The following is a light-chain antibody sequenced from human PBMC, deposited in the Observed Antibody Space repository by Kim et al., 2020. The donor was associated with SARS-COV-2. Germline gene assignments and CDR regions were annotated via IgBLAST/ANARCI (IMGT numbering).Light chain of an antibody. J-gene: IGLJ2*01. Sequence: NFMLTQPLSVSESPGKTVTISCTRSSGSIDDNYVQWYQQRPGGVPTAVIYEDDQRPSGVSDRFSGSIDNSSNSAYLTISGLKTEDEADYYCQSYNRSNVVFGGGTQLTVL. V-gene: IGLV6-57*04. CDR3: QSYNRSNVV. CDR2: EDD. CDR1: SGSIDDNY.